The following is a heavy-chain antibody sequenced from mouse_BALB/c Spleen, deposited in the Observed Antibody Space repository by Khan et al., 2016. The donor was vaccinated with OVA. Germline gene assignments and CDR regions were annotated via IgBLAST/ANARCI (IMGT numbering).Heavy chain of an antibody. Sequence: QVQLKESGPELKKPGETVKISCKASGHTFTKYGMNWVKQAPGKGLKWMGWINTYTGEPTYADDFNGRFAFSLETSASTAYLQINNLKNEDTATDFCARPPYFSYVLDNWGQGTSVTVAS. D-gene: IGHD2-10*01. CDR2: INTYTGEP. V-gene: IGHV9-3-1*01. CDR1: GHTFTKYG. J-gene: IGHJ4*01. CDR3: ARPPYFSYVLDN.